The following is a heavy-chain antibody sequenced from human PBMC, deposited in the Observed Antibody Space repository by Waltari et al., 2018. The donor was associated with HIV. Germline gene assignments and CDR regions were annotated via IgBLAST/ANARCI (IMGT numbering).Heavy chain of an antibody. V-gene: IGHV3-9*01. Sequence: EVQLVESGGGLVQPGRSLRLSCAASGFTFDVYAMHWVRQVPGKGLEWVSGITWNSGRTGYADSVKGRFIISRDNAKNSLYLQMNSLRVEDTALYYCAKSDIDYGMDVWGQGTTVTVSS. CDR2: ITWNSGRT. D-gene: IGHD2-15*01. CDR3: AKSDIDYGMDV. J-gene: IGHJ6*02. CDR1: GFTFDVYA.